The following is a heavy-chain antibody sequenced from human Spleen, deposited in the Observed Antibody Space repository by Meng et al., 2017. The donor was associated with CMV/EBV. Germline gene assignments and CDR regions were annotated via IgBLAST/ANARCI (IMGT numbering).Heavy chain of an antibody. J-gene: IGHJ4*02. CDR2: IHHSGSA. CDR3: ASFDHIPRRNYFDY. V-gene: IGHV4-30-4*01. D-gene: IGHD2-21*01. Sequence: QGRLQEAGPGLVGPSQTLSLTCTVSVCSMSSGNYYWRWIRQPPGKGLEWIGYIHHSGSAYYNPSLKSRVSISVDTSKNQFSLNLNSMTAADTAVYYCASFDHIPRRNYFDYWGQGTLVTVSS. CDR1: VCSMSSGNYY.